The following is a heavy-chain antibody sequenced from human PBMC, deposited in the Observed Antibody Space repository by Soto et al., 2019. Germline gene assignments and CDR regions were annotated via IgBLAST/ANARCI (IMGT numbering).Heavy chain of an antibody. CDR1: GGTFSSYT. D-gene: IGHD6-13*01. V-gene: IGHV1-46*01. CDR3: ARDLIAAAGIVRFDP. Sequence: ASVKVSCKASGGTFSSYTISWVRQAPGQGLEWMGIINPSGGSTSYAQKFQGRVTMTRDTSTSTVYMELSSLRSEDTALYYCARDLIAAAGIVRFDPWGQGTLVTVSS. J-gene: IGHJ5*02. CDR2: INPSGGST.